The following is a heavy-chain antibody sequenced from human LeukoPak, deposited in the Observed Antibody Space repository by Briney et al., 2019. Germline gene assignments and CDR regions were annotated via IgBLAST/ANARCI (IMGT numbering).Heavy chain of an antibody. D-gene: IGHD3-22*01. CDR2: INHSGST. J-gene: IGHJ5*02. CDR1: GGSFSGYY. Sequence: SETLSLTCAVYGGSFSGYYWSWIRQPPGKGLEWIGEINHSGSTNYNPSLKSRVTISVDTSKNQFSLKLSSVTAADTAVYYCARLNKYYYDSSGYYFWFDPWGQGTLVTVSS. V-gene: IGHV4-34*01. CDR3: ARLNKYYYDSSGYYFWFDP.